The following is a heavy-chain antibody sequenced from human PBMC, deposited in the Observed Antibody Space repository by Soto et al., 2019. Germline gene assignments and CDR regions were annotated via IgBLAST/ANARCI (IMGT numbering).Heavy chain of an antibody. D-gene: IGHD5-12*01. V-gene: IGHV4-59*01. CDR3: ARVEFLSGYEYYFDY. CDR1: GGSISSYY. J-gene: IGHJ4*02. CDR2: IYYSGST. Sequence: PSETLSLTCTGSGGSISSYYWSWIRQPPGKGLEWIGYIYYSGSTNYNPSLKSRVTISVDTSKNQFSLKLSSVTAADTAVYYCARVEFLSGYEYYFDYWGQGTLVTVSS.